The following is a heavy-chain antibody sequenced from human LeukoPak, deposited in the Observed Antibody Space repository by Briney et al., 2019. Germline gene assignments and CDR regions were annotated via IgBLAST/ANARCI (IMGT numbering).Heavy chain of an antibody. V-gene: IGHV3-30-3*02. CDR3: ANDCARYRVRGVGAFDV. D-gene: IGHD3-10*01. CDR1: GFTFRIYA. Sequence: GGSLRLSCAASGFTFRIYAMHWVRQAPGKGLEWVAVISYDGSNEYYADSVRGRFTISRDNSKNTLYVQMNSLRTEDTAVYYYANDCARYRVRGVGAFDVWGQGTMVTVSS. CDR2: ISYDGSNE. J-gene: IGHJ3*01.